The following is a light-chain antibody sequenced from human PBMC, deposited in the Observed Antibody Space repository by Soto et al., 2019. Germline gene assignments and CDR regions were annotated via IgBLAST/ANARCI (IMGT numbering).Light chain of an antibody. Sequence: QSVLTQPPSASGTPRQRVTISCSGHSSSIGSNPVNWYQQLPGTAPQLLIYSNHQRPSGVPDRFSGSKSGTSASLAISGLHAEDEADYFSAAWDDRLNGWVFGGGTKLTVL. CDR3: AAWDDRLNGWV. CDR2: SNH. CDR1: SSSIGSNP. V-gene: IGLV1-44*01. J-gene: IGLJ3*02.